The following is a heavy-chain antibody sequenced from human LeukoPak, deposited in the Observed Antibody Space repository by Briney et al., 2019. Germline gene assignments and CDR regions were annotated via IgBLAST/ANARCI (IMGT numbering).Heavy chain of an antibody. V-gene: IGHV3-20*04. D-gene: IGHD5-24*01. CDR2: INWIGGST. J-gene: IGHJ3*02. CDR3: ARDLGYKDYVSAFDI. Sequence: GGSLRLSCAACGFIFDDYGMTWVRQTPGKGLEWVSGINWIGGSTGYADSVKGRFTISRDNAKNSLYLHMNSLRAEDTALYFCARDLGYKDYVSAFDIWGQGTMVTVSS. CDR1: GFIFDDYG.